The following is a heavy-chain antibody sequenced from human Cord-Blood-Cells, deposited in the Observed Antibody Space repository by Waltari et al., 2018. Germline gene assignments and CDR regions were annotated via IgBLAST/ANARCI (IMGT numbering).Heavy chain of an antibody. CDR1: GFTVSSNY. J-gene: IGHJ6*03. Sequence: EVQLVESGGGLIQPGGSLRLSCAASGFTVSSNYMSWVRQAPGKGLEWVSVIYSGGSTYYADSVKGRFTISRDNSKNTLYLQMNSLRAEDTAVYYCARAELTYYYYMDVWGKGTTVTVSS. CDR2: IYSGGST. CDR3: ARAELTYYYYMDV. D-gene: IGHD1-26*01. V-gene: IGHV3-53*01.